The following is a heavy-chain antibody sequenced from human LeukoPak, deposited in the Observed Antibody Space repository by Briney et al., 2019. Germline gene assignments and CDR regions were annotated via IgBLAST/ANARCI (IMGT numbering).Heavy chain of an antibody. J-gene: IGHJ4*02. D-gene: IGHD2-2*01. Sequence: PGGSLRLSCEASGFTFSDYYMKWVRQAPGKGLEWVSYISRSGSTIYYADSVKGRFTISRDNAKNSLFLQMNSLRAEDTAVYYCARLPAYCSSTSCYYDYWGQGTLVTVSS. CDR2: ISRSGSTI. V-gene: IGHV3-11*04. CDR1: GFTFSDYY. CDR3: ARLPAYCSSTSCYYDY.